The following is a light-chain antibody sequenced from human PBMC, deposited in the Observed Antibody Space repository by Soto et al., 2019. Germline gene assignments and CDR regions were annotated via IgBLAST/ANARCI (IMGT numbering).Light chain of an antibody. CDR1: SSDVGGYNY. CDR3: SSHAGSNSFYV. V-gene: IGLV2-8*01. J-gene: IGLJ1*01. CDR2: EVT. Sequence: QSALTQPASVSGSPGQSITISCTGTSSDVGGYNYVSWYQQHPGKAPKLMISEVTKRPSGVPDRFSASKSGNTASLTVSGLQPEDEADYYCSSHAGSNSFYVFGTGTKLTVL.